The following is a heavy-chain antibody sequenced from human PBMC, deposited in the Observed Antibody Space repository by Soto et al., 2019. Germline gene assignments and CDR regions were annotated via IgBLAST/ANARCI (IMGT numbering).Heavy chain of an antibody. V-gene: IGHV4-34*01. CDR3: ASFSELGDCSSCTDFDY. D-gene: IGHD2-2*01. Sequence: SETLSLTCAVYGGSFSGYYWSWIRQPPGKGLEWIGEINHSGSTNYNPSLKSRVTISVDTSKNQFSLKLSSVTAADTAVYYCASFSELGDCSSCTDFDYWGQGTLVTVSS. CDR1: GGSFSGYY. CDR2: INHSGST. J-gene: IGHJ4*02.